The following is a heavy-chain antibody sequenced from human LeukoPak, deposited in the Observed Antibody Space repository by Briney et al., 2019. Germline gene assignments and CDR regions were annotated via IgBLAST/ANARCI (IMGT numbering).Heavy chain of an antibody. CDR2: IYTSGST. J-gene: IGHJ6*02. CDR3: ARDGYDSSGYYSHYYGMDV. CDR1: GGSLSSYY. D-gene: IGHD3-22*01. V-gene: IGHV4-4*07. Sequence: SETLSLTCTVSGGSLSSYYWSWIRQPAGKGLEWIGRIYTSGSTNYNPSLKSRVTMSVDTSKNQFSLKLSSVTAADTAVYYCARDGYDSSGYYSHYYGMDVWGQGTTVTVSS.